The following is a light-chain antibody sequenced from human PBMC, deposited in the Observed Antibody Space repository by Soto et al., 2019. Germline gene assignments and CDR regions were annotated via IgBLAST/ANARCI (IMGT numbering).Light chain of an antibody. J-gene: IGKJ1*01. Sequence: IRMTQSPSSLSASTGDRVTITCRASQGISSYLAWYQQKPGKAPKLLIYAASTLQSGVPSRFSGSGSGTDFTLTISCLQSEDFATYYCQQYYSYRTFGQGTKVEIK. CDR2: AAS. V-gene: IGKV1-8*01. CDR3: QQYYSYRT. CDR1: QGISSY.